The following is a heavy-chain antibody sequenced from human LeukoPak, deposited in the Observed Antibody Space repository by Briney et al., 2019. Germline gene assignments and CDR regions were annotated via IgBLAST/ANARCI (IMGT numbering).Heavy chain of an antibody. CDR3: ARVYQSAEYYFDY. Sequence: SETLSLTCTVSGGSIDNYYWSWIRQPPGKGLEWIGYIYYTGSTEYHPSLKSRVTISLDTSKNQFSLKLTSVTAADTAVYYCARVYQSAEYYFDYWGQGNLVSVSS. CDR2: IYYTGST. J-gene: IGHJ4*02. D-gene: IGHD2-2*01. V-gene: IGHV4-59*01. CDR1: GGSIDNYY.